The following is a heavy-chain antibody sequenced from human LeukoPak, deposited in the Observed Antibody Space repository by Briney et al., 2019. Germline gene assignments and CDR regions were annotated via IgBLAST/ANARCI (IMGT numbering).Heavy chain of an antibody. CDR3: ARASGSFDF. J-gene: IGHJ3*01. CDR1: GFIFATYG. Sequence: GGSLRLSCAASGFIFATYGIHWVRRAPGKGLEWVAVIWSDGSNKYYADSVKGRFTISRDNSKNTLYLQMNSLRAEDTAIYYCARASGSFDFWGQGTMVTVSP. CDR2: IWSDGSNK. V-gene: IGHV3-33*01. D-gene: IGHD3-10*01.